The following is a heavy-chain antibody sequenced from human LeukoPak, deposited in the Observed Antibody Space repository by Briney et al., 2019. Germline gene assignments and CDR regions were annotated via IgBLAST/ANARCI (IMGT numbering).Heavy chain of an antibody. CDR2: MSAYNGNT. D-gene: IGHD2-2*01. Sequence: ASVKVSCKASGYTFTSYGISWVRQAPGQGLEWMGWMSAYNGNTNYAQKLQGRVTMTTDTSTSTAYMELRSLRSDDTAVYYCARDLGYCSSTSCYYYYGMDVWGQGTTVTVSS. CDR1: GYTFTSYG. V-gene: IGHV1-18*01. J-gene: IGHJ6*02. CDR3: ARDLGYCSSTSCYYYYGMDV.